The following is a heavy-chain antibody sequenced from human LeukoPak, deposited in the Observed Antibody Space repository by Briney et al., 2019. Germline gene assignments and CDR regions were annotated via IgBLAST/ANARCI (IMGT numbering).Heavy chain of an antibody. CDR3: AKSGDIVVVPAAIGWFDP. CDR1: GFTFSSYA. J-gene: IGHJ5*02. CDR2: ISGSCGST. V-gene: IGHV3-23*01. Sequence: GGSLRLSCAASGFTFSSYAMSWVRQAPGKGLEWVSAISGSCGSTYYADSVKGRFTISRDNSKNTLYLQMNSLRAEDTAVYYCAKSGDIVVVPAAIGWFDPWGQGTLVTVSS. D-gene: IGHD2-2*01.